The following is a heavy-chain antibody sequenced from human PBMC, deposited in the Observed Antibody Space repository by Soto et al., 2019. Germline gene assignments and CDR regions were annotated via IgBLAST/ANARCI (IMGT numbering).Heavy chain of an antibody. Sequence: QVQLVESGGGVVQPGRSLRLSCAASGFTFSSYAMHWVRQAPGKGLEWVAVISYDGSNKYYADSVKGRFTISRDNSKNTLYLQMNSLRAEDTAVYYCARDRQGHGLQLTFDYWGQGTLVTVSS. D-gene: IGHD5-12*01. CDR1: GFTFSSYA. CDR2: ISYDGSNK. CDR3: ARDRQGHGLQLTFDY. J-gene: IGHJ4*02. V-gene: IGHV3-30-3*01.